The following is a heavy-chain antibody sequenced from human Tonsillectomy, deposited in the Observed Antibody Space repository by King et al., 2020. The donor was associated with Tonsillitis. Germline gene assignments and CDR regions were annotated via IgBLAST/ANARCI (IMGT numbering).Heavy chain of an antibody. CDR3: ARTSFPCSGGSCYFFGAFDS. CDR2: IYPRESDT. CDR1: GYSFSNYW. D-gene: IGHD2-15*01. J-gene: IGHJ3*02. Sequence: EVQLVESGAEVKKPGESLKISCKGSGYSFSNYWIGWVRQMPGKGLEWMGIIYPRESDTRYSPSLQGQVTISADKSISTAYLQWSSLKASDSAMYYCARTSFPCSGGSCYFFGAFDSWGQGTIVAGSS. V-gene: IGHV5-51*01.